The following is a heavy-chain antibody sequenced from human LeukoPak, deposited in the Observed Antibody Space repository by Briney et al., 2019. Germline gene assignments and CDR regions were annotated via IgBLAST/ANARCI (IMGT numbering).Heavy chain of an antibody. J-gene: IGHJ4*02. CDR1: GFTISSYE. CDR2: ISSSGSTI. CDR3: ARDSIVATTPLDY. V-gene: IGHV3-48*03. Sequence: PGGSLRLSCAASGFTISSYEMNWVRQAPGKGLEWVSYISSSGSTIYYADSVKGRFTISRDNAKNSLYLQMNSLRAEDTAVYYCARDSIVATTPLDYWGQGTLVTVSS. D-gene: IGHD5-12*01.